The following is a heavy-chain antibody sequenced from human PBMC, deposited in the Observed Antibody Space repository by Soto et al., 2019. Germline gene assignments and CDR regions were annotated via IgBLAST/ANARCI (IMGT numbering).Heavy chain of an antibody. CDR1: GYTFTSYG. Sequence: ASVKVSCKASGYTFTSYGISWVRQAPGQGLEWMGWISAYNGNTNYAQKLQGRVTMTTDTSTSTAYMELRSLRSDDTAVYYCARAGTRPLTMIVVEEYWGQGTLVNVSS. J-gene: IGHJ4*02. CDR2: ISAYNGNT. D-gene: IGHD3-22*01. CDR3: ARAGTRPLTMIVVEEY. V-gene: IGHV1-18*01.